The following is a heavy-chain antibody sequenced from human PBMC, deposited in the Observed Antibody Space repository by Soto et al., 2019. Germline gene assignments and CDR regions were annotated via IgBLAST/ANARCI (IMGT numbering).Heavy chain of an antibody. V-gene: IGHV4-61*01. J-gene: IGHJ4*02. CDR2: LYNSGST. D-gene: IGHD5-18*01. CDR3: ARDNGYSYGYFDY. CDR1: GGSVSSGSYY. Sequence: SETLSLTCTVSGGSVSSGSYYWTWIRQPPGRGLEWIGCLYNSGSTNYNPALKSRATISVDTSKNQFSLRLSSVTAADTAVYYCARDNGYSYGYFDYWGQGTLVTVSS.